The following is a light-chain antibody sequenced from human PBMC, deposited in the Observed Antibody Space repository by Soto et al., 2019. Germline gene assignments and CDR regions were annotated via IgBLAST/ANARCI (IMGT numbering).Light chain of an antibody. CDR2: ETS. CDR3: QHYHSYPWT. Sequence: DTQMTQSPSSLSASVGDRVTITCRASQNVRSYLNWYQQKPGKAPNLLIYETSTLQSGVPSRFSGDGYGTEFTLTISSLQPDDFATFYCQHYHSYPWTFGQGTKVDIK. V-gene: IGKV1-17*01. J-gene: IGKJ1*01. CDR1: QNVRSY.